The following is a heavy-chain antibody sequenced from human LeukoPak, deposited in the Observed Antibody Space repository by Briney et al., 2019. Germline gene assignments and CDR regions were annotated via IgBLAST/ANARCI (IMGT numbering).Heavy chain of an antibody. J-gene: IGHJ4*02. CDR2: ISAYNGNT. Sequence: GASVKVSCKASGGTFSSYAISWVRQAPGQGLEWMGWISAYNGNTNYAQKLQGRVTMTTDTSTSTAYMELRSLRSDDTAVYYCARDRPRYYGSGSYYGWGQGTLVTVSS. D-gene: IGHD3-10*01. CDR3: ARDRPRYYGSGSYYG. CDR1: GGTFSSYA. V-gene: IGHV1-18*01.